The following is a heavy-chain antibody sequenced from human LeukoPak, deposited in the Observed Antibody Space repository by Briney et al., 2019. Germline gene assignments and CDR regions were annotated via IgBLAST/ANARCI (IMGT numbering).Heavy chain of an antibody. CDR2: ISGSGGGT. J-gene: IGHJ6*02. Sequence: PGGSLRLSCAASGFTFSSYAMSWVRQAPGKGLEWVSAISGSGGGTYYADSVKGRFTISRDNAKNTLYRQMNSLRAEDTAVYYCAKETETTPRGGMDVWGQGTTVTVSS. CDR1: GFTFSSYA. V-gene: IGHV3-23*01. CDR3: AKETETTPRGGMDV. D-gene: IGHD1/OR15-1a*01.